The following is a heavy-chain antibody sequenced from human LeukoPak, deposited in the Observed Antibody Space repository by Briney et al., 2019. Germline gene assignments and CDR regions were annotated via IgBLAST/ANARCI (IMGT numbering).Heavy chain of an antibody. CDR1: GYTFTDYF. CDR3: AREDSGSYLGPLYYYYYYMDV. V-gene: IGHV1-2*02. CDR2: INPNSGGT. D-gene: IGHD1-26*01. J-gene: IGHJ6*03. Sequence: ASVKVSCKASGYTFTDYFLHWVRQAPGQGLEWMGWINPNSGGTNYAQKFQGRVTMTRDTSISTAYMELSRLRSDDTAVYYCAREDSGSYLGPLYYYYYYMDVWGKGTTVTVSS.